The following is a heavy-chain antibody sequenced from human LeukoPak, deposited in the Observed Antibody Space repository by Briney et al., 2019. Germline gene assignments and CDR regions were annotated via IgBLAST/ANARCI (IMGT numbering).Heavy chain of an antibody. Sequence: XGSLRLSCVASGFTFSSDFMHWIRQAPGEGLMYVSQISGDETYTNYADSVKGRFTISRDNAKNTLYLQMNSLRAEDTAVYYCVREDNAFNIWGQGTLVTVSS. CDR2: ISGDETYT. CDR1: GFTFSSDF. V-gene: IGHV3-74*01. CDR3: VREDNAFNI. J-gene: IGHJ3*02.